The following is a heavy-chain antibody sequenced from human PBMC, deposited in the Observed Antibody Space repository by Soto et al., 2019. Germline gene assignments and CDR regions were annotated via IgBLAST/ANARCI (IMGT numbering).Heavy chain of an antibody. V-gene: IGHV4-59*01. CDR3: ARETQMYYGMDV. Sequence: SETLSLTCTVSGGSISSYYWSWIRQPPGKGLEWIGYIYYSGSTNYNPSLKSRVTISVDTSKNQFSLKLSSVTAADTAVYYCARETQMYYGMDVWGQGTTVTVSS. CDR1: GGSISSYY. J-gene: IGHJ6*02. CDR2: IYYSGST.